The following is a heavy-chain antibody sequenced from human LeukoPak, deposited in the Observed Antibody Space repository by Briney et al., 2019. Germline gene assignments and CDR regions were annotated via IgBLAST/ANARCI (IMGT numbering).Heavy chain of an antibody. Sequence: GASVKVSCKASGGTFSSYAISWVRQAPGQGLEWMGWISAYNGNTNYAQKLQGRVTMTTGTSTSTAYMELRSLRSDDTAVYYCARDTPPNYYYDSSGLYYWGQGTLVTVSS. CDR3: ARDTPPNYYYDSSGLYY. CDR2: ISAYNGNT. D-gene: IGHD3-22*01. CDR1: GGTFSSYA. J-gene: IGHJ4*02. V-gene: IGHV1-18*01.